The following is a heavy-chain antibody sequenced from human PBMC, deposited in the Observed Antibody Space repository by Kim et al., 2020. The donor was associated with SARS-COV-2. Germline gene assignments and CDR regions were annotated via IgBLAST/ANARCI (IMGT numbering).Heavy chain of an antibody. V-gene: IGHV3-30-3*01. CDR3: ARGGEQQLVIAY. CDR2: ISYDGSNK. J-gene: IGHJ4*02. Sequence: GGSLRLSCAASGFTFSSYAMHWVRQAPGKGLEWVAVISYDGSNKYYADSVKGRFTISRDNSKNTLYLQMNSLRAEDTAVYYCARGGEQQLVIAYWGQGTLVTVSS. CDR1: GFTFSSYA. D-gene: IGHD6-13*01.